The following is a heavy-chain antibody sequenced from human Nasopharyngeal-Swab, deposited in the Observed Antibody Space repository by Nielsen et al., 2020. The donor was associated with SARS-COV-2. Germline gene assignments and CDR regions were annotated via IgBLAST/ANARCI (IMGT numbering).Heavy chain of an antibody. V-gene: IGHV4-30-4*01. D-gene: IGHD2-15*01. CDR2: IYYRGST. CDR3: AREGNCSGGSCYSYFDY. J-gene: IGHJ4*02. Sequence: WIRQPPGKGLEWIGYIYYRGSTYYNPSLKSRVTISVDTSKNQFSLKLSSVTAADTAVYYCAREGNCSGGSCYSYFDYWGQGTLVTVSS.